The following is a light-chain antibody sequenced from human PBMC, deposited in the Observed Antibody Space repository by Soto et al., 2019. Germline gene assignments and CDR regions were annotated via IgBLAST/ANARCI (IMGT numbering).Light chain of an antibody. CDR1: QSVSGRY. J-gene: IGKJ1*01. CDR2: GAS. Sequence: EIVLTQSPGTLSLSPGERATLSCRASQSVSGRYLAWYQQKPGQAPRPLIYGASSRASGTPDRFSGSGSGTDFTLTISRLEPEDFAVYYCQQYGSTPWTFGQGTKMEIK. V-gene: IGKV3-20*01. CDR3: QQYGSTPWT.